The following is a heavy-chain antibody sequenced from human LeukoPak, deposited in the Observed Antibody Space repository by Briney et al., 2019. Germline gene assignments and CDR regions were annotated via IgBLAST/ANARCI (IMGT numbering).Heavy chain of an antibody. CDR2: IIPIFGTV. CDR3: ASPRGYCSGGSCYSTFDY. Sequence: SVKVSCKASGGTFSSYAISWVRQAPGQGLEWMGGIIPIFGTVNYAQKFQGRVTITADKSTSTAYMELSSLRSEDTAVYYCASPRGYCSGGSCYSTFDYWGQGTLVTVSS. D-gene: IGHD2-15*01. CDR1: GGTFSSYA. J-gene: IGHJ4*02. V-gene: IGHV1-69*06.